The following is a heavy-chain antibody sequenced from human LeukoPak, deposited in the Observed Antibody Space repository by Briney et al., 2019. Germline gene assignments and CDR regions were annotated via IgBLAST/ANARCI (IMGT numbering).Heavy chain of an antibody. Sequence: SQTLSLTCTVSGGSITSGGYYWTWVRQPPGKGLEWIGSIYYSGSTYYNPSLKSRVTISVDTSKNQFSLNLTSATAADTAVYYCARSTTIKGWFDPWGQGTLVTVSS. CDR1: GGSITSGGYY. V-gene: IGHV4-39*01. J-gene: IGHJ5*02. CDR2: IYYSGST. CDR3: ARSTTIKGWFDP. D-gene: IGHD4-11*01.